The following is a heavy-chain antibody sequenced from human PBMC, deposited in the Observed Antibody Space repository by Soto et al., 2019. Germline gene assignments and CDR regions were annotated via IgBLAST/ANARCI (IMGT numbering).Heavy chain of an antibody. CDR1: GFTFGDYW. V-gene: IGHV3-74*03. Sequence: GGSLRLSCAASGFTFGDYWMHWVRQPPGKGPEWVSRMTGDGRTTQYADSVKGRFTASRDNAKSTLYLQMNSLRAEDTAVCYCATAEVDYWGPGPLVTVSS. CDR3: ATAEVDY. CDR2: MTGDGRTT. J-gene: IGHJ4*02.